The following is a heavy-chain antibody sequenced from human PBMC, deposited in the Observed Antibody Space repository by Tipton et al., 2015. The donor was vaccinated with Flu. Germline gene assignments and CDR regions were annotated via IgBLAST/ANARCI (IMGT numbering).Heavy chain of an antibody. CDR3: ARMRLRYFFDS. V-gene: IGHV4-31*03. CDR1: GDSISSGTFY. Sequence: TLCLTCSVSGDSISSGTFYLGWIRHHPDKGLEYIGYINYSGSTYYNPSLKSRLTISVDTSKNQFSLKLTSVTTADTAIYYCARMRLRYFFDSWGPGKLITVSS. CDR2: INYSGST. J-gene: IGHJ4*02.